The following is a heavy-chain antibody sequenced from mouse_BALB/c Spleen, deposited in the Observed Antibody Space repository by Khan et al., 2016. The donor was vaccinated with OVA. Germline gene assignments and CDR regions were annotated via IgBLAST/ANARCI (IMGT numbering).Heavy chain of an antibody. CDR1: GYTFSSYY. Sequence: QVQLKESGAELVKPGASVRLSCKASGYTFSSYYMYWVKQRPGQGLEWIGGINPSNSGTYFNEKFKTKATLTVDKSSSTAYMQLSSLTSEDSAVFDCTRSGYASPFAYWGQGTLVTGSA. CDR3: TRSGYASPFAY. J-gene: IGHJ3*01. CDR2: INPSNSGT. V-gene: IGHV1S81*02. D-gene: IGHD6-1*01.